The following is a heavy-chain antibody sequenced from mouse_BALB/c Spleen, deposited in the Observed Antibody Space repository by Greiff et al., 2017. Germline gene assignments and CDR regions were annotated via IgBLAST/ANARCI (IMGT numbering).Heavy chain of an antibody. D-gene: IGHD1-2*01. CDR3: ARDYGYVAWFAY. CDR2: ISYSGST. Sequence: EVQLQESGPGLVKPSQSLSLTCTVTGYSTTSDYAWNWIRQFPGNKLEWMGYISYSGSTSYNPSLKSRISITRDTSKNQFFLQLNSVTTEDTATYYCARDYGYVAWFAYWGQGTLVTVSA. V-gene: IGHV3-2*02. CDR1: GYSTTSDYA. J-gene: IGHJ3*01.